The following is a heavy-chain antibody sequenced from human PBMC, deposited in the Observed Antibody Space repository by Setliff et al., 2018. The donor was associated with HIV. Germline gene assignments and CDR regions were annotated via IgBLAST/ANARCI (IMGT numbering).Heavy chain of an antibody. CDR1: GDSISSYY. V-gene: IGHV4-59*08. Sequence: PSETLSLTCTVSGDSISSYYWSWIRQPPGKGLEYIGYIYYSGSTYYNPSLKSRVTISVDTSKNQFSLKLSSVTAADTAVYYCARHKSQPYYFDYWGQGTLVTVSS. CDR2: IYYSGST. CDR3: ARHKSQPYYFDY. J-gene: IGHJ4*02.